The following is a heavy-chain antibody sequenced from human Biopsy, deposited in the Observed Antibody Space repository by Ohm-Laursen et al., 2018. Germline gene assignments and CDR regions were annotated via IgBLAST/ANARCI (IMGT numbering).Heavy chain of an antibody. CDR1: GFAFSYYG. V-gene: IGHV3-33*01. Sequence: SLRLSCAASGFAFSYYGLHWVRPAPGKGLQWVAVMWSDGINKNYADSVKGRFTVSRDNSNNVLYLQMSSLRDGDSAVYYCARDDDTTGHYMILNHWGQGTLVTVSS. J-gene: IGHJ5*02. D-gene: IGHD3-9*01. CDR2: MWSDGINK. CDR3: ARDDDTTGHYMILNH.